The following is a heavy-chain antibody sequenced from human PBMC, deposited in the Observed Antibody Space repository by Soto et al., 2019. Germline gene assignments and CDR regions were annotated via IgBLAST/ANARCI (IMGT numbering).Heavy chain of an antibody. Sequence: GGSLRLSCAASGFTFTTYWMNWVRQAPGKGLEWVSSISSSSSYIYYADSVKGRFTISRDNAKNSLYLQMNSLRAEDTAVYYCARDTSRYGDYSHDAFDIWGQGTMVTVS. V-gene: IGHV3-21*01. CDR1: GFTFTTYW. CDR2: ISSSSSYI. D-gene: IGHD4-17*01. J-gene: IGHJ3*02. CDR3: ARDTSRYGDYSHDAFDI.